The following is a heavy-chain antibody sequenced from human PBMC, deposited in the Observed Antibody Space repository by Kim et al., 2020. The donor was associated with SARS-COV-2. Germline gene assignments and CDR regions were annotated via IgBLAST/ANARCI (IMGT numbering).Heavy chain of an antibody. CDR2: ICSGGNT. Sequence: GGSLRLSCTASGFIVSDSDMSWVRQAPGKGLEWVAVICSGGNTYFADSVGGRCIVSRDNSKNTVNLQMNRLSVEDTAVYYCSGDGKEAGGKRGDWGQGTLVTVSS. CDR1: GFIVSDSD. D-gene: IGHD6-13*01. V-gene: IGHV3-66*01. J-gene: IGHJ4*02. CDR3: SGDGKEAGGKRGD.